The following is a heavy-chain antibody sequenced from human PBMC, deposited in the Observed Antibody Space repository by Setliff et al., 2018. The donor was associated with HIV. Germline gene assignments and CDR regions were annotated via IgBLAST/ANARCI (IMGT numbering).Heavy chain of an antibody. J-gene: IGHJ6*03. D-gene: IGHD3-3*01. CDR1: GGTFSSYT. CDR2: IIPIFGSA. CDR3: ARTDFWSASSSPDHYYYIDV. V-gene: IGHV1-69*08. Sequence: SVKVSCKASGGTFSSYTITWVRQAPGQGLEWMGRIIPIFGSANYAQKLQGRVTITADKSTSTAYMELSSLRSEDTAVYYCARTDFWSASSSPDHYYYIDVWGKGTTVTVSS.